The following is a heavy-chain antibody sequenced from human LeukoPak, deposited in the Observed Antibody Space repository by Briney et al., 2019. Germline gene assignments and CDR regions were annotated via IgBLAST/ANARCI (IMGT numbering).Heavy chain of an antibody. J-gene: IGHJ4*02. Sequence: GGSLRLSCAASGFTVSSNYMSWVHQAPGKGLEWVSVIYSAGSTYYADSVKGRFTISRDNSKNTLYLQMNSLRAEDTAVYYCARGIAGGYSYGLDYWGQGTLVTVSS. V-gene: IGHV3-66*02. CDR1: GFTVSSNY. CDR2: IYSAGST. D-gene: IGHD5-18*01. CDR3: ARGIAGGYSYGLDY.